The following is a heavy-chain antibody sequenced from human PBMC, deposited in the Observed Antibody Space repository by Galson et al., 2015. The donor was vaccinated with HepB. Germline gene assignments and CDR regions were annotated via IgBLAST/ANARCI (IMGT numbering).Heavy chain of an antibody. CDR3: AKDRRDIVATIGVFWFDP. CDR1: GFTFSSYG. CDR2: ISYDGSNK. D-gene: IGHD5-12*01. Sequence: SLRLSCAASGFTFSSYGMHWVRQAPGKGLEWVAVISYDGSNKYYADSVKGRFTISRDNSKNTLYLQMNSLRAEDTAVYYCAKDRRDIVATIGVFWFDPWGQGTLVTVSS. V-gene: IGHV3-30*18. J-gene: IGHJ5*02.